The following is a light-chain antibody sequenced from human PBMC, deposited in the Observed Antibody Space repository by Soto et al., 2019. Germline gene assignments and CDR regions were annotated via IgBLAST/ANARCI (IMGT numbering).Light chain of an antibody. J-gene: IGLJ1*01. CDR1: SSDVGGYDY. CDR2: EVS. CDR3: TSYAGSNNFCV. Sequence: QSALTQPPFASGSPGQTVTISCIGTSSDVGGYDYVSWYQQHPGKAPKLIIYEVSKRPSGVPDRFSGSKSGNTASLTVSGLQAEDEADYYCTSYAGSNNFCVFGVGTKLTVL. V-gene: IGLV2-8*01.